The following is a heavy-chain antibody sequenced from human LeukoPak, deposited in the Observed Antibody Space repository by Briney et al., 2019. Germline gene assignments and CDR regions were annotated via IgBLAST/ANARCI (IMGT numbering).Heavy chain of an antibody. V-gene: IGHV4-38-2*02. CDR3: ARLPGLRFLDN. CDR2: IYHSGST. CDR1: GYSISSNYY. J-gene: IGHJ4*02. Sequence: SETLSLTCIVSGYSISSNYYWGRIRPPPGKGLEWIGSIYHSGSTYYNPSLKSRVTISVDTSKNQFSLKLSSVTAADTAVYYCARLPGLRFLDNWGQGTLVTVSS. D-gene: IGHD3-3*01.